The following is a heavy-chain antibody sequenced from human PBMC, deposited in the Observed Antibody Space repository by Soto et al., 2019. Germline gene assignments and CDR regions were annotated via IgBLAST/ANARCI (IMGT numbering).Heavy chain of an antibody. D-gene: IGHD1-1*01. V-gene: IGHV3-53*01. CDR3: AKDRPRRTSGYFFDY. J-gene: IGHJ4*02. CDR1: GFSVSDIY. Sequence: RLPYAGSGFSVSDIYMDLVRHAPGKGLEWVSLIYSDASTDYADPVKGRFYISRDNSKNTVSLHMNSLRAEDTALYYCAKDRPRRTSGYFFDYWGQGTPVTVSS. CDR2: IYSDAST.